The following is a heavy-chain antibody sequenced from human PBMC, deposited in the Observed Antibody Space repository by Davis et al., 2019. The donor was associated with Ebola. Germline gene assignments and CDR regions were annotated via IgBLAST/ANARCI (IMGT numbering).Heavy chain of an antibody. Sequence: GSLRLSCAVYGGSFSGYYWSWIRQPPGKGLEWIGEINHSGSTNYNPSLKSRVTISVDTSKNQFSLKLSSVTAADTAVYYCARGGWWLRSRGYSFDYWGQGTLVTVSS. CDR2: INHSGST. J-gene: IGHJ4*02. CDR3: ARGGWWLRSRGYSFDY. D-gene: IGHD5-12*01. V-gene: IGHV4-34*01. CDR1: GGSFSGYY.